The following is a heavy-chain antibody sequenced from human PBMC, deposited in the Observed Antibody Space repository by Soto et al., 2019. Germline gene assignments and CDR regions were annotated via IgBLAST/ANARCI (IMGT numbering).Heavy chain of an antibody. CDR1: GFSLTTSGVG. CDR3: AHRVLRTVFGLVTTTAIYFDF. J-gene: IGHJ4*02. D-gene: IGHD3-3*01. Sequence: QITLNESGPTVVRPTETLTLTCRFSGFSLTTSGVGVGWIRQSPGKAPEWLALIYWDGDKRYSASLKSRLTLTTAPSPNPVVLTVSALDPTDTATYYCAHRVLRTVFGLVTTTAIYFDFWGQGTPVAVSS. V-gene: IGHV2-5*02. CDR2: IYWDGDK.